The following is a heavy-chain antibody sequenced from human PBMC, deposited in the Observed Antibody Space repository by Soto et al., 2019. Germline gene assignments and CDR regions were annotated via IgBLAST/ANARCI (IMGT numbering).Heavy chain of an antibody. CDR2: INHSGST. CDR1: GGSFSGYY. CDR3: ARGGEDYFDY. V-gene: IGHV4-34*01. J-gene: IGHJ4*02. D-gene: IGHD3-16*01. Sequence: SETLSLTCAVYGGSFSGYYCSWIRQPPGKGLEWIGEINHSGSTNYNPSLKSRVTISVDTSKNQFSLKLSSVTAADTAVYYCARGGEDYFDYWGQGTLVTVSS.